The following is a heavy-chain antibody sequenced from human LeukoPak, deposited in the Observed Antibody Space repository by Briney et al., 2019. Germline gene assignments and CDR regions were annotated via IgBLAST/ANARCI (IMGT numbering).Heavy chain of an antibody. Sequence: GGSLRLSCAASGFTFSSYSMNWVRQAPGKGLEWVSYISSSSSTIYYADSVKGRFTISRDNSKNTLYLQMNSLRAEDTAVYYCAKEGHVLLWFGADNDAFDIWGQGTMVTVSS. CDR2: ISSSSSTI. CDR3: AKEGHVLLWFGADNDAFDI. D-gene: IGHD3-10*01. V-gene: IGHV3-48*01. J-gene: IGHJ3*02. CDR1: GFTFSSYS.